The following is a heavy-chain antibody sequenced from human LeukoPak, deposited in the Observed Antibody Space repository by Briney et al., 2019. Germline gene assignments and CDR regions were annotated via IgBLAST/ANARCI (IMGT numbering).Heavy chain of an antibody. CDR3: QRGVRYCSSTSCYTTEGGDY. V-gene: IGHV1-69*13. J-gene: IGHJ4*02. CDR1: GYTFTGYY. CDR2: IIPIFGTA. D-gene: IGHD2-2*02. Sequence: GASVKVSCKASGYTFTGYYMHWVRQAPGQGLEWMGGIIPIFGTANYAQKFQGRVTITADESTSTAYMELSSLRSEDTAVYYCQRGVRYCSSTSCYTTEGGDYWGQGTLVTVSS.